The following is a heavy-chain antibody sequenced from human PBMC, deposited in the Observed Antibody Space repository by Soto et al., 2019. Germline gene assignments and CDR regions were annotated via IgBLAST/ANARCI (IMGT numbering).Heavy chain of an antibody. V-gene: IGHV4-30-4*01. CDR2: IYYSGST. CDR3: ARGIVAGWFDP. J-gene: IGHJ5*02. CDR1: GGSISSGDYY. D-gene: IGHD2-15*01. Sequence: QVQLQESGPGLVKPSQTLSLTCTVSGGSISSGDYYWSWIRQPPGKGLEWIGYIYYSGSTYYNPSLKSXXTXSXXTSKNQFSLKLSSVTAADTAVYYCARGIVAGWFDPWGQGTLVTVSS.